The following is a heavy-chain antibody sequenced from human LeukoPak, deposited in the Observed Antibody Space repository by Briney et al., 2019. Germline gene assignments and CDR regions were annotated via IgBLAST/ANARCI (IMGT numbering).Heavy chain of an antibody. J-gene: IGHJ3*02. V-gene: IGHV3-23*01. Sequence: GGSLRLSCAASGLTFINFGRTWVRQAPGKGLEWVSAISGSAGITFYADSVKGRFTISRDNSKNTLYLQMNSLRAEDTALYYCAKSRLSGINDAFDIWGQETMVTVSS. CDR3: AKSRLSGINDAFDI. CDR1: GLTFINFG. D-gene: IGHD3-3*01. CDR2: ISGSAGIT.